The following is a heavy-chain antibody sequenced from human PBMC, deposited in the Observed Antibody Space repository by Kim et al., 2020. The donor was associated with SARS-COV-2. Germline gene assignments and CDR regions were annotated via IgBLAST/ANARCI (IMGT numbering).Heavy chain of an antibody. CDR3: ARQSFDY. CDR2: YNGKT. J-gene: IGHJ4*02. Sequence: YNGKTNTAPKIQGRVTMTTDTYTSTADMELRSLRSDDTAVYYCARQSFDYWGQGTLVTVSS. V-gene: IGHV1-18*01.